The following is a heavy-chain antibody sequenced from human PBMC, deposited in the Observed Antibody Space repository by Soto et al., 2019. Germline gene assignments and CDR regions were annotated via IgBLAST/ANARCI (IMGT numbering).Heavy chain of an antibody. CDR1: GFTFSSYW. CDR2: IKEDGSER. CDR3: ARDGYSGYDYTASDY. Sequence: GGSLRLSCAASGFTFSSYWMSWVRQAPEKGLEWVANIKEDGSERYYVDSVKGRFTISRDNAKNSLYLQMNSLRAEDTAVYYCARDGYSGYDYTASDYWGQGTLVTVSS. V-gene: IGHV3-7*01. D-gene: IGHD5-12*01. J-gene: IGHJ4*02.